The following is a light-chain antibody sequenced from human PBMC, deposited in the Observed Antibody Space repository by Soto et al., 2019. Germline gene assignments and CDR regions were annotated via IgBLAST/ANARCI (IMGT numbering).Light chain of an antibody. CDR3: QQYGISPWT. CDR1: QSVINSY. V-gene: IGKV3-20*01. Sequence: EIVLTHSPGTLSLSPGERATLSCRASQSVINSYLAWYQHKAGQAPRLLIYGASSRATGIPDKFSGSGSGTDFTLTISRLEPEDFAVYYCQQYGISPWTFGQGTKVEIK. J-gene: IGKJ1*01. CDR2: GAS.